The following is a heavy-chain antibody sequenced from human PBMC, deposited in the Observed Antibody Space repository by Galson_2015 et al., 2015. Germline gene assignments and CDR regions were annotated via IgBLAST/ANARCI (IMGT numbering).Heavy chain of an antibody. CDR3: ARDESGFYFDS. Sequence: SLGLSCAASGFTFSDYYVAWIRQAPGKGLEWLSYISSGGSTTYHADSVKGRFTISRDNAKNALYLQVSSLTVEDTAVYYCARDESGFYFDSWGQGVLVTVSS. J-gene: IGHJ4*02. V-gene: IGHV3-11*01. CDR1: GFTFSDYY. CDR2: ISSGGSTT. D-gene: IGHD6-25*01.